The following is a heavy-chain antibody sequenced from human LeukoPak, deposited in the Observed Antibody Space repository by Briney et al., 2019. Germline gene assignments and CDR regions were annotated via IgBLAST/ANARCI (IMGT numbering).Heavy chain of an antibody. J-gene: IGHJ5*02. V-gene: IGHV3-21*01. CDR1: GFTFSSYS. D-gene: IGHD2-2*03. CDR3: ARGGYCSSTSCYFRESARWFAH. CDR2: ITSSSSYI. Sequence: PGGSLRLSCAASGFTFSSYSMNWVRQAPGKGLEWGSSITSSSSYIYYADSVKGRFTISRDNAKNSLYLQMSSLRAEDTALYYCARGGYCSSTSCYFRESARWFAHWGQGTLLTVSS.